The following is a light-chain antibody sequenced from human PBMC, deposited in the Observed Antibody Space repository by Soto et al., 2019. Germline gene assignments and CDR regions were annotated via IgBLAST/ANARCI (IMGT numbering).Light chain of an antibody. CDR2: DVS. J-gene: IGLJ1*01. CDR3: SSYTSSSTLYV. Sequence: QSALPQPASVSGSPGQSITISCTGTSSDVGGYNYVSWYQPHPGKAPKLMIYDVSNRPSGVSNRFSGSKSGNTASLTISGLQAEDEADYYCSSYTSSSTLYVFGTGTKVTVL. V-gene: IGLV2-14*01. CDR1: SSDVGGYNY.